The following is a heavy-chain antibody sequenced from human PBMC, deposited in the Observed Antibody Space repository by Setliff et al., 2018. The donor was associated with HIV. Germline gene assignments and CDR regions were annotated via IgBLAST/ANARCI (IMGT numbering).Heavy chain of an antibody. D-gene: IGHD2-2*01. CDR3: ARDHCSSSGCYEYSYYGMDV. J-gene: IGHJ6*02. CDR2: ISSSSSYT. V-gene: IGHV3-11*06. CDR1: GYSISSGYY. Sequence: LSLTCTVSGYSISSGYYWGWIRQPPGKGLEWVSYISSSSSYTHYADSVKGRFTISRDNSKNTLYLQMNSLRAEDTAVYYCARDHCSSSGCYEYSYYGMDVWGQGTTVTVSS.